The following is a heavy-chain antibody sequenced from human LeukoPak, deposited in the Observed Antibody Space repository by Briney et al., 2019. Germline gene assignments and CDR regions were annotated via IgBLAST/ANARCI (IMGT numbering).Heavy chain of an antibody. Sequence: SQTLSLTCSVSGGSISSNHYYWNWIRQSAGKGLEWIGHIYTSGTTSYNPSLNSRVTISVDTSKNQFSLKLSSVTAADTAVYYCAREEGSSGWYRLFDYWGQGTLVTVSS. CDR1: GGSISSNHYY. J-gene: IGHJ4*02. CDR2: IYTSGTT. V-gene: IGHV4-61*09. CDR3: AREEGSSGWYRLFDY. D-gene: IGHD6-19*01.